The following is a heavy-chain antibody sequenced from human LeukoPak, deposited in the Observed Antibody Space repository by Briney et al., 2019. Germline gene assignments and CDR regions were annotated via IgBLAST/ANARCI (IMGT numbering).Heavy chain of an antibody. D-gene: IGHD3-16*01. CDR3: ARDPWLLYDYVWGSPNAGL. CDR1: GGSISSGSYY. V-gene: IGHV4-61*02. J-gene: IGHJ4*02. CDR2: IYTSGST. Sequence: SQTLSLTCTVSGGSISSGSYYWSWIRQPAGKGLEWIGRIYTSGSTNYNPSLKSRVTISVDTSKNQFSLKLSSVTAADTAVYYCARDPWLLYDYVWGSPNAGLWGQGTLVTVSS.